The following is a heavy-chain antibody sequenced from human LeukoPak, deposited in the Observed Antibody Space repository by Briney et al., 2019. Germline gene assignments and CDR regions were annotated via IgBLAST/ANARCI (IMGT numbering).Heavy chain of an antibody. CDR3: ARDLHGITFGGVHGD. CDR1: GFTFSSYG. V-gene: IGHV3-30*02. D-gene: IGHD3-16*01. CDR2: IRYDGSNK. Sequence: GGSLRLSCAASGFTFSSYGMHWVRQAPGKGLEWVAFIRYDGSNKYYADSVKGRFTISRDNAKNSLYLQMNSLRAEDTAVYYCARDLHGITFGGVHGDWGQGTLVTVSS. J-gene: IGHJ4*02.